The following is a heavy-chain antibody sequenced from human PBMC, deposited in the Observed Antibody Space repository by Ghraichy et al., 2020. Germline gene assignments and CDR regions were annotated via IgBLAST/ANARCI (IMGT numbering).Heavy chain of an antibody. CDR3: ARGSTGWFDP. V-gene: IGHV4-59*01. CDR2: IYYSGST. J-gene: IGHJ5*02. Sequence: SETLSLTCTVSGGSISSYYWSWIRQPPGKGLEWIGYIYYSGSTNYNPSLMSRVTISIDTSKNQFSLKLSSVTAADTDVYYCARGSTGWFDPWGQGTLVTVSS. CDR1: GGSISSYY. D-gene: IGHD3-9*01.